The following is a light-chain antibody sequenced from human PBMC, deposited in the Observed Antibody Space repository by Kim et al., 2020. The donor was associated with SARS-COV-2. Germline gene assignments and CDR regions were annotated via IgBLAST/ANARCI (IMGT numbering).Light chain of an antibody. CDR2: RAS. CDR3: QQYHTYPWT. J-gene: IGKJ1*01. V-gene: IGKV1-5*03. CDR1: QSVSIF. Sequence: ASVGDRVTITCRASQSVSIFLAWYQQKPGKAPKLLIYRASSLESGVPSSFSGSGSGTEFTLTITSLQPDDFATYYCQQYHTYPWTFGQGTKVDIK.